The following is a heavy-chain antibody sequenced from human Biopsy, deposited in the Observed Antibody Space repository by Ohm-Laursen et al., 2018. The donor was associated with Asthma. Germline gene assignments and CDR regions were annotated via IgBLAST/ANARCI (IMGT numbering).Heavy chain of an antibody. Sequence: SVNLSCKASGGSFSNFAFSWVRQAPGHGLEWMGTILTKFDITSYAEKFQGRVTITADKSTSTTYMELSRLRSEDTAVYYCARSYDTDSYPVLVLDYWGQGTLVTVSS. J-gene: IGHJ4*02. CDR2: ILTKFDIT. V-gene: IGHV1-69*04. D-gene: IGHD3-22*01. CDR3: ARSYDTDSYPVLVLDY. CDR1: GGSFSNFA.